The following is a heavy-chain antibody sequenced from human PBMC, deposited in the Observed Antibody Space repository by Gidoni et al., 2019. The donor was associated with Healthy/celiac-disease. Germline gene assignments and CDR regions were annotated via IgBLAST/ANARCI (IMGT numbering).Heavy chain of an antibody. D-gene: IGHD6-13*01. J-gene: IGHJ6*02. CDR2: ISSSSSYI. CDR1: GFTFSSYS. Sequence: EVQLVESGGGLVKPGGSLRLSCAASGFTFSSYSMNWVRQAPGEGLEWVSSISSSSSYIYYADSVKGRCTISRDNAKNSLYLQMNSLRAEDTAVYYCARSGPYSSSWYESGASHGMDVWGQGTTVTVSS. CDR3: ARSGPYSSSWYESGASHGMDV. V-gene: IGHV3-21*01.